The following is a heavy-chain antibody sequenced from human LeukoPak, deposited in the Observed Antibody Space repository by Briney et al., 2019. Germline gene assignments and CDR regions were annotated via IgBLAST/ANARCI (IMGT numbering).Heavy chain of an antibody. J-gene: IGHJ6*03. CDR1: GGSFSGYY. CDR3: ARGPYYDFWSGYYRRNYYYMDV. V-gene: IGHV4-34*01. Sequence: PSETLSLTCAVYGGSFSGYYWSWIRQPPGKGLEWIGEINHSGSTNYNPSLKSRVTISVDTSKNQFSLKLSSVTAADTAVYYCARGPYYDFWSGYYRRNYYYMDVWGKGTMVTVSS. D-gene: IGHD3-3*01. CDR2: INHSGST.